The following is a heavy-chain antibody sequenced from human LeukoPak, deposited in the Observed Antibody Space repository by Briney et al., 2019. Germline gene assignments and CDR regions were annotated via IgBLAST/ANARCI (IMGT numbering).Heavy chain of an antibody. CDR1: GYTFTSYY. J-gene: IGHJ4*02. CDR2: INPSGGST. CDR3: ASGDTAMSPGY. Sequence: ASVKVSCKASGYTFTSYYMHWVRQPPGQGLEWMGIINPSGGSTSYAQKFQGRVTMTRDMSTSTVYMELSSLRSEDTAVYYCASGDTAMSPGYWGQGTLVTVSS. D-gene: IGHD5-18*01. V-gene: IGHV1-46*01.